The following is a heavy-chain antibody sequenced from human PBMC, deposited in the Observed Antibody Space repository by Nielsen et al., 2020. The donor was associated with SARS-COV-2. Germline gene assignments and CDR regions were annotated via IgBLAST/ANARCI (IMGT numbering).Heavy chain of an antibody. CDR2: INAGNGNT. D-gene: IGHD3-10*01. J-gene: IGHJ4*02. V-gene: IGHV1-3*01. CDR3: ARVWFGELLDH. Sequence: WVRQAPGQSLEWMGWINAGNGNTKYSQKFQGRVTITRDTSASTAYMELSSLRSEDTAVYYCARVWFGELLDHWGQGTLVTVSS.